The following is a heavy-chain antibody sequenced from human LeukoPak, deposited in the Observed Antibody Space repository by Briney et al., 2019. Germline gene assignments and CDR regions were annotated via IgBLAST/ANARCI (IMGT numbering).Heavy chain of an antibody. J-gene: IGHJ4*02. Sequence: GGSLRLSCAASASTFSNDAIHWVRQAPGKGLEWVAVVSYDETNKYYADSVKGRFTISRDNSKNTLYLQMNSLRAEDTAVYYCARGEEDVLRYFTGIDYWGQGTLVTVSS. CDR1: ASTFSNDA. V-gene: IGHV3-30-3*01. D-gene: IGHD3-9*01. CDR2: VSYDETNK. CDR3: ARGEEDVLRYFTGIDY.